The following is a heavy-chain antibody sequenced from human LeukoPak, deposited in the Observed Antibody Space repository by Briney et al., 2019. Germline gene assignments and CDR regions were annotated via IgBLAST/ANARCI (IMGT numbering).Heavy chain of an antibody. J-gene: IGHJ6*03. Sequence: GASVKVSCKASGYTLRSYGITWVRQAPGQGLEWMGGLDPEDGETIYAQKFQGRVTMTEDTSSDTAYMELSSLRSEDTAVYYCARGVRYYYDSSGSAVDYYYYIDVWGKGTTVTVSS. V-gene: IGHV1-24*01. CDR3: ARGVRYYYDSSGSAVDYYYYIDV. CDR1: GYTLRSYG. CDR2: LDPEDGET. D-gene: IGHD3-22*01.